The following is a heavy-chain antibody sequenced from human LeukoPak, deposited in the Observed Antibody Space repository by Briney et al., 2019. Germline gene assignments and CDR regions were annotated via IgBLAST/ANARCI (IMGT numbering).Heavy chain of an antibody. CDR1: GYSISSGYY. Sequence: SETLSLTCAVSGYSISSGYYWGWIRQPPGKGLEWIGSIYHSGSTYYNPSLKSRVTISVDTSKNQFSLKLSSVTAADTAVYYCARLWRAAIDYGGQRILVAVSS. CDR3: ARLWRAAIDY. D-gene: IGHD1-1*01. V-gene: IGHV4-38-2*01. J-gene: IGHJ4*02. CDR2: IYHSGST.